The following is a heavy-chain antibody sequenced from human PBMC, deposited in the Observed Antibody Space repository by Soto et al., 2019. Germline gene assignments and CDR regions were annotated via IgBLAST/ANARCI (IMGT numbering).Heavy chain of an antibody. D-gene: IGHD3-10*01. J-gene: IGHJ4*02. CDR2: FDPEDGET. CDR3: ARLSPLAFEYYGSGSYYYFDY. Sequence: ASVKVSCKVSGYTLTELSMHWVRQAPGKGLEWMGGFDPEDGETIYAQKFQGRVTMTEDTSTDTAYMELSSLRSEDTAAYYCARLSPLAFEYYGSGSYYYFDYWGQETLVTVSS. CDR1: GYTLTELS. V-gene: IGHV1-24*01.